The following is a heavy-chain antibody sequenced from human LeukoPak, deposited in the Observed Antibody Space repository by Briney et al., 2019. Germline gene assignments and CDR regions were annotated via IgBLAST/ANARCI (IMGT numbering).Heavy chain of an antibody. V-gene: IGHV1-2*02. D-gene: IGHD6-19*01. J-gene: IGHJ4*02. CDR3: AKIDISGLYYFDY. Sequence: ASVKVSYTASGYTFTDYHIHWVRQAPGQGLEWVGWVNPNTGDTNYAQKFQGRVTMTRDTSISTAYMELSRLRSDDTAVYYCAKIDISGLYYFDYWGQGTLVTVSS. CDR2: VNPNTGDT. CDR1: GYTFTDYH.